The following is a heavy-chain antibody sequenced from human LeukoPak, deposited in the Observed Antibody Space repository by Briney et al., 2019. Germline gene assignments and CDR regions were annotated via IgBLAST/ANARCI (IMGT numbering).Heavy chain of an antibody. V-gene: IGHV4-59*01. CDR2: IFYTGST. CDR1: GGSISSYY. Sequence: SETLSLTCTVSGGSISSYYWSWIRQPPGKGLEWIGYIFYTGSTNYNPSLKSRVTISVDTTKSQFSLKLSSVTAADTAVYYCARGQKYRNGYTVTELGSGYFDYWGQGTLVTVSS. D-gene: IGHD5-18*01. J-gene: IGHJ4*02. CDR3: ARGQKYRNGYTVTELGSGYFDY.